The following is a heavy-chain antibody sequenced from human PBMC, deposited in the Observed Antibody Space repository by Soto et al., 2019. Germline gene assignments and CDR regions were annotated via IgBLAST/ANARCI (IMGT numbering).Heavy chain of an antibody. CDR3: ALTDSGYDFDY. CDR2: IYWDDDK. D-gene: IGHD5-12*01. CDR1: GFSLSTSGVG. V-gene: IGHV2-5*02. J-gene: IGHJ4*02. Sequence: QITLKESGHTLVKPTQTLTLTCTFSGFSLSTSGVGVGWIRQPPGKALEWLALIYWDDDKRYSPSLKSRLTITKDTSKNQVVLTMTNMDPVDTATYYCALTDSGYDFDYWGQGTLVTVSS.